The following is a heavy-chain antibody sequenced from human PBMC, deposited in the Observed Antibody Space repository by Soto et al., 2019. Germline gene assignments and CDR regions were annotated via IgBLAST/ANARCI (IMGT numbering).Heavy chain of an antibody. D-gene: IGHD2-8*02. V-gene: IGHV4-39*01. Sequence: WGSLSLTCTASGGTIRTCGYDWGCIRQPPGKGLEWIENINYSGSTYYNSSLKSRVTISVDRSKNQFSLKLRSVTAAETAVYYCAGVLEVVVSQPGVWGQGTTVTVSS. CDR1: GGTIRTCGYD. CDR3: AGVLEVVVSQPGV. J-gene: IGHJ6*02. CDR2: INYSGST.